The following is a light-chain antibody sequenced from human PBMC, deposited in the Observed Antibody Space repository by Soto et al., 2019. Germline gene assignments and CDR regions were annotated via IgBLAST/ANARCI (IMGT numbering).Light chain of an antibody. CDR2: ESS. J-gene: IGKJ1*01. Sequence: EIVLKQSPSTVSLSPEERASLSCRASQNVANYLDWYQQKPGQAPRLLIYESSNRATGIASRFSGSGSGTDFTLTISWLEPEDFAVYYCQQRSNLPQTFGQGTKADIK. V-gene: IGKV3-11*01. CDR3: QQRSNLPQT. CDR1: QNVANY.